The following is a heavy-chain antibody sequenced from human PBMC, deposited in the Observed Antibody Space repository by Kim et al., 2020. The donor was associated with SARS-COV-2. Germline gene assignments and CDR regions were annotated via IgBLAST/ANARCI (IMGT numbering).Heavy chain of an antibody. CDR3: GRDYSD. CDR1: GFPFNRYW. D-gene: IGHD6-13*01. CDR2: IKEDGSEK. Sequence: GGSLRLSCAASGFPFNRYWMSWVRQAPGKGLEWVANIKEDGSEKYYVDSVKGRFTISRDNAKNSLYLQMNSLRGDDTAVYFCGRDYSDLGQGNLVTASS. J-gene: IGHJ4*02. V-gene: IGHV3-7*01.